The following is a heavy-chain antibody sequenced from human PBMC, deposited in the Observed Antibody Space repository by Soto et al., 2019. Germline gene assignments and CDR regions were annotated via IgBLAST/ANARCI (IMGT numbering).Heavy chain of an antibody. V-gene: IGHV1-69*13. CDR2: IIPIFGTA. D-gene: IGHD2-2*01. CDR3: AIGLVPAAMPPGY. J-gene: IGHJ4*02. Sequence: SVKVSCKASGGTFSSYAISWVRQAPGQGLEWMGGIIPIFGTANYAQKFQGRVTITADESTSTAYLQWSSLKASDTAMYYCAIGLVPAAMPPGYWGQGTLVTVSS. CDR1: GGTFSSYA.